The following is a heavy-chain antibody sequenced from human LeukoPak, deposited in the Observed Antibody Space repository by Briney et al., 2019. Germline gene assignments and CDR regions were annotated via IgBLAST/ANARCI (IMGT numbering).Heavy chain of an antibody. CDR1: GDSVSSNSAA. J-gene: IGHJ5*02. Sequence: SQTLSLTCAISGDSVSSNSAAWNWIRQSPSRGLEWLGRTYYRSKWYNDYAVSVKSRITINPDTSKNQFSLKLSSVTAADTAVYYCARGRTYDILTGYRKGHLYNWFDPWGQGTLVTVSS. CDR3: ARGRTYDILTGYRKGHLYNWFDP. V-gene: IGHV6-1*01. CDR2: TYYRSKWYN. D-gene: IGHD3-9*01.